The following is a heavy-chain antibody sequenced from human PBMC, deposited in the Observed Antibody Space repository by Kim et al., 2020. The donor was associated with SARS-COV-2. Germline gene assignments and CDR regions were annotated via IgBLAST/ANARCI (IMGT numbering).Heavy chain of an antibody. CDR2: IDPSDSYT. Sequence: GKSLKISCKGSGYTFITYWISWVRQMPGKGLEWMGRIDPSDSYTNYSPSFQGHVTISADKSISTAYLQWSSLKASDTAMYYCARLTMSGFTTNAFEIWGQGTMVSVSS. CDR1: GYTFITYW. J-gene: IGHJ3*02. D-gene: IGHD3-10*02. CDR3: ARLTMSGFTTNAFEI. V-gene: IGHV5-10-1*01.